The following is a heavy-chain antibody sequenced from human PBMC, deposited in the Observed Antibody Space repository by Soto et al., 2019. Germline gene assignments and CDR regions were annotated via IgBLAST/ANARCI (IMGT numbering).Heavy chain of an antibody. CDR1: GYTLTELS. Sequence: RASVKVSCKVCGYTLTELSMHWVRQAPGKGLEWMGGFDPEDGETIYAQKFQGRVTMTEDTSTDTAYMELSSLRSEDTAVYYCATPSPSRASGSGWYFDYWGQGTLVTVSS. CDR2: FDPEDGET. J-gene: IGHJ4*02. CDR3: ATPSPSRASGSGWYFDY. D-gene: IGHD6-19*01. V-gene: IGHV1-24*01.